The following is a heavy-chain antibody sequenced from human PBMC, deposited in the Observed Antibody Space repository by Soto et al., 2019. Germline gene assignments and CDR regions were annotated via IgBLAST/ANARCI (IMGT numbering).Heavy chain of an antibody. D-gene: IGHD3-10*01. Sequence: QVQLQESGPGLVKPSETLSLTCTVSGGSITNYYCSWFRQPPWKGLEWIGYIQYNGYSAYNLSLKXXVXXSMDTSKTQFSLMLESVTATDTAVYYCARHGFGSLHGLVDVWGQGTTVIVSS. CDR2: IQYNGYS. J-gene: IGHJ6*02. CDR3: ARHGFGSLHGLVDV. V-gene: IGHV4-59*08. CDR1: GGSITNYY.